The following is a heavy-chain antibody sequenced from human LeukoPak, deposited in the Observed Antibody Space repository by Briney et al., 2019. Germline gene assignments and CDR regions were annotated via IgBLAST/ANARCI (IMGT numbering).Heavy chain of an antibody. CDR2: IRYDGSNK. V-gene: IGHV3-30*02. D-gene: IGHD3-22*01. CDR1: GFTFSSYC. J-gene: IGHJ6*03. CDR3: AKDISAEYYEAYYCYYMDV. Sequence: VGSLRLSCAASGFTFSSYCMHWVRQAPGKGLEWVAFIRYDGSNKYYADSVKGRFTISRDNSKNTLYLQMNSLRSEDTAVYYCAKDISAEYYEAYYCYYMDVWGKGTTVTVSS.